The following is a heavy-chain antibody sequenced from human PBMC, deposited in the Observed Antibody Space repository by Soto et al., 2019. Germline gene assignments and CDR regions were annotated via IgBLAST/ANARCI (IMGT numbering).Heavy chain of an antibody. CDR1: GGSFSGYY. Sequence: SETLSLTCAVYGGSFSGYYWSWIRQPPGKGLEWIGEINHSGSTNYNPSLKSRVTISVDTSKNQFSLKLSSVTAADTAVYYCAGEIGRFRGPGGNAGVYYYYGMDVWGKGTTVTVSS. V-gene: IGHV4-34*01. CDR3: AGEIGRFRGPGGNAGVYYYYGMDV. D-gene: IGHD3-10*01. CDR2: INHSGST. J-gene: IGHJ6*04.